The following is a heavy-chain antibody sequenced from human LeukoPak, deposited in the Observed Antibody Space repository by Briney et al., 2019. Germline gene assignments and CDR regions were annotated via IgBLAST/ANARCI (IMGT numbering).Heavy chain of an antibody. CDR1: GYTFTSYD. Sequence: ASVKVSCKASGYTFTSYDINWVRQAAGQGLEWMGWMNPIGGNTGYAQKFQGRVTMTRNTSINTAYMELSSLRSDDTAVYYCARAPIAVAGTGVDYWGRRTMVTVSS. D-gene: IGHD6-19*01. CDR3: ARAPIAVAGTGVDY. J-gene: IGHJ4*02. V-gene: IGHV1-8*01. CDR2: MNPIGGNT.